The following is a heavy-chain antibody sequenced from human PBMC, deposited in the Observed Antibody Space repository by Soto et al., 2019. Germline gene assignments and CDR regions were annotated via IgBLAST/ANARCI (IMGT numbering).Heavy chain of an antibody. Sequence: QVQLVQSGAEVKKPGASVKVSCKASGYTFTSYGISWVRQAPGQGLEWMGWISAYNGNTNYAQKLQGRVTMTTDTSTSTAYIELRSLRSDDTAVYYCARAGGWGWEQLVGDYYYYMDVWGKGTTVTVSS. CDR1: GYTFTSYG. CDR2: ISAYNGNT. D-gene: IGHD6-6*01. CDR3: ARAGGWGWEQLVGDYYYYMDV. V-gene: IGHV1-18*01. J-gene: IGHJ6*03.